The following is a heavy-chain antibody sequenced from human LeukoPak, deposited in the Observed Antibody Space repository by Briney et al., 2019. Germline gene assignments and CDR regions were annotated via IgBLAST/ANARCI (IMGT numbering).Heavy chain of an antibody. V-gene: IGHV3-30*02. CDR2: IRHEGSNK. CDR1: GFTFNSYG. J-gene: IGHJ4*02. D-gene: IGHD2-2*01. CDR3: AKDPERYCSSTSCYSPFDY. Sequence: GGSLRLSCAASGFTFNSYGMHWVRQAPGKGLEWVAFIRHEGSNKYYADSVKGRFTISRDNSKNTLYLQMNSLRAEDTAVYYCAKDPERYCSSTSCYSPFDYWGQGTLVTVSS.